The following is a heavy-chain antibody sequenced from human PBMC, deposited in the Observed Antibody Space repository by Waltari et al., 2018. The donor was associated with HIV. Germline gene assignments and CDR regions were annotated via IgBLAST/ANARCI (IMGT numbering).Heavy chain of an antibody. Sequence: QVQLVQSGAEVKKPGALVKVSCKASGYTFTMHWVRQAPGQRLEWMGWINAGNGNTRYSDNFQGRITITRDTSASTAYMELRSLRYEDTAVYYCAKGVVGDNYGWYFDLWGRGTLVTVSS. J-gene: IGHJ2*01. D-gene: IGHD4-17*01. V-gene: IGHV1-3*01. CDR1: GYTFT. CDR3: AKGVVGDNYGWYFDL. CDR2: INAGNGNT.